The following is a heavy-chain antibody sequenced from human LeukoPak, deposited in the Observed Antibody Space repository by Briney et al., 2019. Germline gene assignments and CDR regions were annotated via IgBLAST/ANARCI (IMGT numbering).Heavy chain of an antibody. Sequence: GGSLRVSCAASGFTFSSYSMNWVRQAPGKGLEWVSYISSSSSTIYYADSVKGRFTISRDNAKNSLYLQMNSLRAEDTAVYYCARATVRDYWGQGTLVTVSS. CDR2: ISSSSSTI. J-gene: IGHJ4*02. D-gene: IGHD4-4*01. CDR1: GFTFSSYS. V-gene: IGHV3-48*01. CDR3: ARATVRDY.